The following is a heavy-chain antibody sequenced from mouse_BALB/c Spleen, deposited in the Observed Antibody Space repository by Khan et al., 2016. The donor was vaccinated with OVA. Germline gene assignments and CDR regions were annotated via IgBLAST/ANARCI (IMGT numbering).Heavy chain of an antibody. CDR1: GYTFTSYT. Sequence: VQLQESGAELARPGASVKMSCKASGYTFTSYTIHWIKLRPGQGLEWIGYINPSNGYTNSNQKFRDKATLTADKSSTTAYMQLSSLTSDDSAVYNCVRDGAYHRNDGWFAYWGQGTLVTVSA. J-gene: IGHJ3*01. V-gene: IGHV1-4*01. CDR3: VRDGAYHRNDGWFAY. CDR2: INPSNGYT. D-gene: IGHD2-14*01.